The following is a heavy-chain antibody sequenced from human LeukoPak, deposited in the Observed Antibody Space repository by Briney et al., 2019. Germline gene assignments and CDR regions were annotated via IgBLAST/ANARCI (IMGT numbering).Heavy chain of an antibody. Sequence: PSETLSLTCTVSGGSITNYYWTWIRQPPGKGLEWIGYIFYTGSDNSNYNPSLKSRVTISVDTSKNQFSLKLRSVTAADTAVYYCARDGGGSDCWGQGTLVTVSS. CDR1: GGSITNYY. D-gene: IGHD2-15*01. CDR3: ARDGGGSDC. CDR2: IFYTGSDNS. J-gene: IGHJ4*02. V-gene: IGHV4-59*01.